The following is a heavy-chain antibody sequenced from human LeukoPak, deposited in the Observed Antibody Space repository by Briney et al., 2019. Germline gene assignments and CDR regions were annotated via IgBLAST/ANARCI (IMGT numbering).Heavy chain of an antibody. CDR1: GGTFSSYA. V-gene: IGHV1-69*05. J-gene: IGHJ4*02. CDR3: ARSGGSGSYQYYFDY. CDR2: IIPIFGTA. D-gene: IGHD3-10*01. Sequence: SLKVSCKASGGTFSSYANSWVRQAPGQGLEWMGGIIPIFGTANYAQKFQGRVTITTDESTSTAYMELSSLRSEDTAVYYCARSGGSGSYQYYFDYWGQGTLVTVSS.